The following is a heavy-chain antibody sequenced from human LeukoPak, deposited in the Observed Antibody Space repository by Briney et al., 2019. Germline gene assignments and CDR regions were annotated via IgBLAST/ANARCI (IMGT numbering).Heavy chain of an antibody. Sequence: PGGSLRLSCAASGFTFSSYSMNWVRQAPGKGLEWVSYVSSSSSRIYHADSVKGRFIVSRDNAKNSLFLQINSLSDEDTAVYYCARDKYCSDTSCYGTSFEYWGQGTLVTVSS. J-gene: IGHJ4*02. CDR2: VSSSSSRI. V-gene: IGHV3-48*02. D-gene: IGHD2-2*01. CDR1: GFTFSSYS. CDR3: ARDKYCSDTSCYGTSFEY.